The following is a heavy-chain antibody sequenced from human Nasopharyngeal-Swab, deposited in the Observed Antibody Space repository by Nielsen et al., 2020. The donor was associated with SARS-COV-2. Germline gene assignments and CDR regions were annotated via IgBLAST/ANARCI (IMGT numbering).Heavy chain of an antibody. D-gene: IGHD6-19*01. V-gene: IGHV2-70*01. Sequence: SGPTLVKPTQTLTLTCTFSGFSLSTSGMCVSWIRQPPGKALEWLALIDWDDDNYYSTSLKTRLTISNDTSKNQVVLTMTNMDPVDTATYYCARIPGYSSGWYSGGMDFWGQGTTVTVSS. CDR2: IDWDDDN. J-gene: IGHJ6*02. CDR3: ARIPGYSSGWYSGGMDF. CDR1: GFSLSTSGMC.